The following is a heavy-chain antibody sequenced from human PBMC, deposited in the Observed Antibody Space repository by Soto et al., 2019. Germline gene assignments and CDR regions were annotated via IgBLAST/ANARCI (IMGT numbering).Heavy chain of an antibody. CDR2: INPSGGT. J-gene: IGHJ4*02. Sequence: SETLSLTCAVYGGSFSTDYWSWIRQPPGKGLEWIGEINPSGGTSYNPSLKSRVTISVATSKNQFSLKLSSVTAADTAVYYCARVLAARASRDFDYWGQGTLVTVSS. V-gene: IGHV4-34*01. CDR1: GGSFSTDY. CDR3: ARVLAARASRDFDY. D-gene: IGHD6-6*01.